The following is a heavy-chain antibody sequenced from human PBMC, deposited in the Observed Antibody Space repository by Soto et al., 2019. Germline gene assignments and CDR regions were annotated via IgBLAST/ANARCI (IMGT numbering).Heavy chain of an antibody. CDR2: IREDGKEI. D-gene: IGHD3-10*01. V-gene: IGHV3-7*01. Sequence: PGGSLRLSCAASGFTLISYWMAWVRQTPGKGLEFVANIREDGKEINYVDSVKGRFTISRDNAKNSLFLQMNSLRDDDTAVYYCGTDQWGGAFDIGGQGTMVTVS. CDR1: GFTLISYW. J-gene: IGHJ3*02. CDR3: GTDQWGGAFDI.